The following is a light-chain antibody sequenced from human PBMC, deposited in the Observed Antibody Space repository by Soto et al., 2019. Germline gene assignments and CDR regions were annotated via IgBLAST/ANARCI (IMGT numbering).Light chain of an antibody. CDR3: AAWDDSLVV. CDR1: SSNIGSAY. V-gene: IGLV1-47*01. CDR2: RNN. J-gene: IGLJ2*01. Sequence: QSVLTQPRSASGTPGQTVTICCSGSSSNIGSAYIYWYQHLPGTAPKLLIYRNNQRPSGVPDRFSASKSGTSASLAISGLRSEDDADYYCAAWDDSLVVFGGGTKVTVL.